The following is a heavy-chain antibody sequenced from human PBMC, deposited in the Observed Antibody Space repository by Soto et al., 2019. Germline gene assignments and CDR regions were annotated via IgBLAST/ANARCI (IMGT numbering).Heavy chain of an antibody. CDR3: TTDSYFTLKLVRFDY. J-gene: IGHJ4*01. CDR2: ISGSGGST. V-gene: IGHV3-23*01. CDR1: GFTFSSYS. D-gene: IGHD6-6*01. Sequence: GGSLRLSCAASGFTFSSYSMNWVRQAPGKGLEWVSAISGSGGSTYYADSVKGRFTISRDNSKNTLYMQMSSLKTEDTAVYYCTTDSYFTLKLVRFDYWGLGTLVTVSS.